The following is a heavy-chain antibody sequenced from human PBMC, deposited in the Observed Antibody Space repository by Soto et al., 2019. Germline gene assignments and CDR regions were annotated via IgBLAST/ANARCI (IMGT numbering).Heavy chain of an antibody. Sequence: QVQLQESGPGLVKPSETLSLTCTVSGGSIRSYYWSWIRQPPGKGLEWIGYIYYSGSTNYNPSLKSRVTISVDTSKNQFSLKLSSVTAADTAVYYCARINGLHRTFFDYWGQGTLVTVSS. CDR3: ARINGLHRTFFDY. D-gene: IGHD4-4*01. J-gene: IGHJ4*02. CDR2: IYYSGST. V-gene: IGHV4-59*01. CDR1: GGSIRSYY.